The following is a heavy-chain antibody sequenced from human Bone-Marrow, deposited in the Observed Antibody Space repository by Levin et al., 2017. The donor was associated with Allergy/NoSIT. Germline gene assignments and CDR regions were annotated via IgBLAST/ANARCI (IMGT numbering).Heavy chain of an antibody. CDR3: AKDSFPTTEHGFDI. V-gene: IGHV3-23*01. Sequence: PGGSLRLSCTASGFTFSDFAMSWVRQAPGQGLEWVSTIGGTGATTFYADSVKGRFTISRNNSNNTLYLQMDNLSDDDAAVYYCAKDSFPTTEHGFDIWGQGTVVTVSS. CDR1: GFTFSDFA. D-gene: IGHD1-14*01. CDR2: IGGTGATT. J-gene: IGHJ3*02.